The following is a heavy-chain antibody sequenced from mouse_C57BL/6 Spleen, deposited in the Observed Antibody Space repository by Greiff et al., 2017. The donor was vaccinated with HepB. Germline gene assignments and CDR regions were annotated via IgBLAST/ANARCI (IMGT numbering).Heavy chain of an antibody. CDR2: SDPSASYT. Sequence: QVQLQQPGAELVKPGASVKLSCKASGYTFTRYWMQWVKQRPGQGLEWIGESDPSASYTNYNHKFKGKATLTVDTSSSTAYMQLSSLTAEDSAVYYCARSSGSRSYWGQGTTLTVSS. J-gene: IGHJ2*01. CDR3: ARSSGSRSY. D-gene: IGHD1-1*01. CDR1: GYTFTRYW. V-gene: IGHV1-50*01.